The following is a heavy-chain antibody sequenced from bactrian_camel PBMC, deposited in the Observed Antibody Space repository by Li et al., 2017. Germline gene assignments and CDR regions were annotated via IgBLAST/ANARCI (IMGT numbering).Heavy chain of an antibody. V-gene: IGHV3S10*01. CDR2: LHTDDSA. J-gene: IGHJ4*01. D-gene: IGHD2*01. CDR1: FTFAKHH. Sequence: ESGGDLAQPGKSLKITCRTSFTFAKHHMYWIRQAPGKGLEWVASLHTDDSAHYGEPAKGRFTVSRDNAKEMLDLQMNDLKPEDTGVYFCAAGRDPRVFGGRLRLLGGDPGHRL.